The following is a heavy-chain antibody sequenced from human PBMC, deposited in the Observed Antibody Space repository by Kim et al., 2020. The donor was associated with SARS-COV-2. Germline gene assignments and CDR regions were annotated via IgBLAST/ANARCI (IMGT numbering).Heavy chain of an antibody. V-gene: IGHV3-30*18. J-gene: IGHJ4*02. D-gene: IGHD1-26*01. Sequence: GGSLRLSCAASGFTFSTYGMHWVRQAPGKGLEWVAVISYDGSNKYYADSVKGRFTISRDNSKNTLYLQMNSLRIEDTAVYYCAKSWSGSYFGYDYWGQGTLVTVSS. CDR2: ISYDGSNK. CDR1: GFTFSTYG. CDR3: AKSWSGSYFGYDY.